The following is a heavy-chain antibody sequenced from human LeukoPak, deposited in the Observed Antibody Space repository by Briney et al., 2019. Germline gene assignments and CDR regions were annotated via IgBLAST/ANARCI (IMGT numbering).Heavy chain of an antibody. CDR1: GYSISSGYY. CDR2: IYHSGST. Sequence: SETLSLTCTVSGYSISSGYYWGWIRQPPGKGLEWIGSIYHSGSTYYNPSLKSRVTISVDTSKNQFSLKLNSVTAADTAVYYCARGLWFGDENPPYFDYWGQGTLVTVSS. CDR3: ARGLWFGDENPPYFDY. D-gene: IGHD3-10*01. V-gene: IGHV4-38-2*02. J-gene: IGHJ4*02.